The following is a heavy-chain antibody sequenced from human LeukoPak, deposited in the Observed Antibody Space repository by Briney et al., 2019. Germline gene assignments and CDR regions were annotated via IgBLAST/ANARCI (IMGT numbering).Heavy chain of an antibody. Sequence: PGGSLRLSCAASGFTFSIYAMHWARQAPGKGLEYVSAISSDGDSTYYANSVKGRFTIFRDNSKNTLYLQMGSLRAEDMAVYYCHGGDYWGQGTLVTVSS. D-gene: IGHD3-16*01. CDR3: HGGDY. V-gene: IGHV3-64*01. CDR2: ISSDGDST. J-gene: IGHJ4*02. CDR1: GFTFSIYA.